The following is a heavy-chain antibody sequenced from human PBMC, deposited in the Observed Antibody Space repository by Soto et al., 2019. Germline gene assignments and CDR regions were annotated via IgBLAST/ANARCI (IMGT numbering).Heavy chain of an antibody. V-gene: IGHV1-69*01. D-gene: IGHD6-13*01. J-gene: IGHJ5*02. Sequence: QVQLVQSGAEVKKPGSSVKVSCKASGGTFSSYAISWVRQAPGQGLECMGGIIPIFGTANYAQKFQGRVTITADESTSTAYMELSSLSSEDTDVYYCATHLYSTHSGSGNWFDPWGQGTLVTVSS. CDR3: ATHLYSTHSGSGNWFDP. CDR2: IIPIFGTA. CDR1: GGTFSSYA.